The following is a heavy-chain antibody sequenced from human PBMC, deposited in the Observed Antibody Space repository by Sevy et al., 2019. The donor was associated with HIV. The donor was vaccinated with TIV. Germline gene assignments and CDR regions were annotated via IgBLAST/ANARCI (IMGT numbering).Heavy chain of an antibody. V-gene: IGHV1-69*13. CDR1: GVTFSSYA. Sequence: ASVKVSCKASGVTFSSYAFTWVRQAPGQGLEWMGWIIPIFGTKNYAQNFQGRVKLTADESTSTAYMELSSLRFEDTAVYYGARGRVGHCIGGSCPWYGDYWGQGTLVTVSS. D-gene: IGHD2-15*01. CDR3: ARGRVGHCIGGSCPWYGDY. J-gene: IGHJ4*02. CDR2: IIPIFGTK.